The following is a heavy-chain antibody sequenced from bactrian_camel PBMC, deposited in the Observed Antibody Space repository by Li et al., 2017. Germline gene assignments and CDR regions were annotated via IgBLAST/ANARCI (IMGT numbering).Heavy chain of an antibody. J-gene: IGHJ4*01. D-gene: IGHD3*01. CDR2: INNVGGI. CDR1: GFTVSNEI. Sequence: QVQLVESGGGLVEPGGSLRLSCVASGFTVSNEIMKWHRQTPGKEREGVAAINNVGGITYADSVQGRFTISRDNTKNTLYLQMYSLEPEDTAMYYCAAAGVLAPAYCGLGADYEYWGQGTQVTVS. CDR3: AAAGVLAPAYCGLGADYEY. V-gene: IGHV3S26*01.